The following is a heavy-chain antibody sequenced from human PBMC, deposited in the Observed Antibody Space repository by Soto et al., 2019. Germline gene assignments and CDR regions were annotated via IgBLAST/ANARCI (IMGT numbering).Heavy chain of an antibody. D-gene: IGHD5-12*01. CDR3: AREDRWIYYYGMDV. J-gene: IGHJ6*02. V-gene: IGHV6-1*01. Sequence: SETLSLTCAISGDSVSSNSAAWNWIRQSPSRGREWLGRTYYRSKWYNDYAVSVKGRITINPDTSKNQFSLQLNSVTPEDTAVYYCAREDRWIYYYGMDVWGQGTTVTVSS. CDR2: TYYRSKWYN. CDR1: GDSVSSNSAA.